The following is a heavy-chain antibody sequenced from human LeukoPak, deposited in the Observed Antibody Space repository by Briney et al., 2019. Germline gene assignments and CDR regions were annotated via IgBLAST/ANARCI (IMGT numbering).Heavy chain of an antibody. CDR2: IIPLLDTT. CDR3: ARDLVVEVPSSLGY. D-gene: IGHD3-16*01. Sequence: SVKVSCKASGGSFRNYAMHWVRQAPGQGLEWMGRIIPLLDTTDYAQKFQGRLTVAADKSTNTAYMEVTSLRPDDTAVYFCARDLVVEVPSSLGYWGQGTLVTVSS. V-gene: IGHV1-69*04. J-gene: IGHJ4*02. CDR1: GGSFRNYA.